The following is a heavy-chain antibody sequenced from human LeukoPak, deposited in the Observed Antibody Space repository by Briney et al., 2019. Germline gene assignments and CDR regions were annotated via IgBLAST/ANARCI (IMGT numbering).Heavy chain of an antibody. D-gene: IGHD4-17*01. V-gene: IGHV3-23*01. Sequence: PGGSLRLSCTASGFTFSSYAMSWVRQAPGQGLEWVSGKSGSGESTYYVDSVRDRFTISRDSSKNTVFLQMNSLRAEDTALYYCARFRLFGDYAGLLDYWGQGTLVTVSS. CDR1: GFTFSSYA. CDR2: KSGSGEST. J-gene: IGHJ4*02. CDR3: ARFRLFGDYAGLLDY.